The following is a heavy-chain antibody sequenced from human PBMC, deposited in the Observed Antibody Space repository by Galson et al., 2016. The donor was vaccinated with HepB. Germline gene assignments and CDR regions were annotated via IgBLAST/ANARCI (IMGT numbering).Heavy chain of an antibody. CDR1: GYTFTSYD. D-gene: IGHD3-10*01. J-gene: IGHJ6*02. CDR3: ARPVGEDYYASGSFGYFYCGIDV. Sequence: SVKVSCKASGYTFTSYDLNWVRQATGQGLEWMGWMNPKSGNTDYAQKFQGRVTMTRNTSISTAYMELSSLRSEDTAVYYCARPVGEDYYASGSFGYFYCGIDVWGQGTPVTVSS. V-gene: IGHV1-8*01. CDR2: MNPKSGNT.